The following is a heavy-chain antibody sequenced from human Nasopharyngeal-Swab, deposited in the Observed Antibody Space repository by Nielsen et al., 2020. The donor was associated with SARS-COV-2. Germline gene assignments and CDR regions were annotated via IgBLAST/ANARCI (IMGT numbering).Heavy chain of an antibody. Sequence: GESLKISCIASGFTSSTSSLTWLRQPPGKGLQWVSTLGTAGDTYYADSVKGRFTISRDHSKNTLYLQMNSLRAEDTAVYYCAKKTVGTYPFDYWGQGTLVTLSS. CDR1: GFTSSTSS. CDR2: LGTAGDT. D-gene: IGHD3-16*02. J-gene: IGHJ4*02. CDR3: AKKTVGTYPFDY. V-gene: IGHV3-23*01.